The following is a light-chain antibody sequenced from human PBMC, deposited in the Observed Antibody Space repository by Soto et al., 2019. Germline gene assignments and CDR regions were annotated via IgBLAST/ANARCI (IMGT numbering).Light chain of an antibody. V-gene: IGKV3-11*01. CDR3: QQRSNWPPWT. CDR2: DAS. J-gene: IGKJ1*01. Sequence: EIGLTQSPATLSLSPGGRATLSCRASQSVSSYLAWYQQKPGQAPRLLIYDASNRATGIPARFSGSGSGTDFTLTISSLEPEDFAVYYCQQRSNWPPWTFGQGTKV. CDR1: QSVSSY.